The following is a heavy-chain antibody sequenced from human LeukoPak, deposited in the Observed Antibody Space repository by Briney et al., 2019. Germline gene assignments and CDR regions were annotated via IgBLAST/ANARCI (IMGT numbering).Heavy chain of an antibody. CDR3: ARGVGGIVAAAFDY. J-gene: IGHJ4*02. CDR2: ISAYNGNT. CDR1: GYTFTSYG. V-gene: IGHV1-18*01. D-gene: IGHD6-13*01. Sequence: ASVKVSCKASGYTFTSYGISWVRQAPGQGPEWMGWISAYNGNTNYAQKLQGRVTMTTDTSTSTAYMELRSLRSDDTAVYYCARGVGGIVAAAFDYWGQGTLVTVSS.